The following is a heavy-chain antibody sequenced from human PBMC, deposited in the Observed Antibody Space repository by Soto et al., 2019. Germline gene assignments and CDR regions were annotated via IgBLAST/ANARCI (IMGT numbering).Heavy chain of an antibody. CDR3: ASSIASAGNYYYYCMDV. D-gene: IGHD6-13*01. CDR1: GGSIRTYY. J-gene: IGHJ6*02. CDR2: IYYSGNT. Sequence: PSETLSLTCSVSGGSIRTYYQNWIRQPPGNGLAWIGNIYYSGNTNYNPSLTSRVTISVDTSKNQFSLKLSSVTTADTAVYYCASSIASAGNYYYYCMDVWGQGSTVTVSS. V-gene: IGHV4-59*01.